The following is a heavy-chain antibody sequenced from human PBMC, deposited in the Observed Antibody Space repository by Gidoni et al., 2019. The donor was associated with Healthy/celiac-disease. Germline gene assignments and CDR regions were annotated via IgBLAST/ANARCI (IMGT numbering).Heavy chain of an antibody. CDR2: INHSGST. CDR1: GGSFSGYY. Sequence: QVQLQQWGAGLLKPSETLSLTCAVYGGSFSGYYWSWIRQPPGKGLEWIGEINHSGSTNYNPSLKSRVTISVDTSKNQFSLKLSSVTAADTAVYYCARSPLTCPYYYDSSGSCVEYYFDYWGQGTLVTVSS. CDR3: ARSPLTCPYYYDSSGSCVEYYFDY. J-gene: IGHJ4*02. V-gene: IGHV4-34*01. D-gene: IGHD3-22*01.